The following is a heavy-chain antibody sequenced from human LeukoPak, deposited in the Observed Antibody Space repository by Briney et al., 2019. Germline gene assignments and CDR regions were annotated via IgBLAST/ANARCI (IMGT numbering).Heavy chain of an antibody. V-gene: IGHV3-30*02. CDR3: ARDRSVCEFDY. J-gene: IGHJ4*02. Sequence: PGGSLRLSCAASGFTFSTYGMHWVRQAPGKGLEWVSFLRFDATSRYYAESVKGRFTISRDNSKNTLYLQMNSLRAEDTAVYYCARDRSVCEFDYWGQGTLVTVSS. CDR2: LRFDATSR. CDR1: GFTFSTYG. D-gene: IGHD2-8*01.